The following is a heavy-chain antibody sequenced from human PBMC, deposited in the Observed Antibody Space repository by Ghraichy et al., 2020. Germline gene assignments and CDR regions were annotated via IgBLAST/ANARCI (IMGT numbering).Heavy chain of an antibody. J-gene: IGHJ4*02. CDR1: GFPFSYFA. D-gene: IGHD6-19*01. CDR2: ITGSGSTT. V-gene: IGHV3-23*01. Sequence: GGSLRLACSASGFPFSYFAMGWVRQAPGKGLEWVSAITGSGSTTYYADSVKGRFTISRDNSKNTLYLQMNSLRADDTAVYYCGKDPGTSGWYFSLDYWGQGTLVTVPS. CDR3: GKDPGTSGWYFSLDY.